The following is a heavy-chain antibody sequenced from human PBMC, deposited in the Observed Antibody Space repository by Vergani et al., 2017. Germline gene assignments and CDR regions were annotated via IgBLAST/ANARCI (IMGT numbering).Heavy chain of an antibody. CDR2: INHSGST. D-gene: IGHD3-16*01. CDR3: ARVGSKVWNYYYMDV. CDR1: GGSFSGYY. J-gene: IGHJ6*03. Sequence: QMQLQQWGAGLLKPSETLSLTCAVYGGSFSGYYWSWIRQPPGKGLEWIGEINHSGSTNYNPSLKSRVTISVDTSKNQFSLKLSSVTAADTAVYYCARVGSKVWNYYYMDVWGKGTTVTVSS. V-gene: IGHV4-34*01.